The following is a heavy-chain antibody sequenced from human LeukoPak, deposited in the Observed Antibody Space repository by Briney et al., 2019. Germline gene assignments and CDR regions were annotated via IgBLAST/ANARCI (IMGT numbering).Heavy chain of an antibody. D-gene: IGHD3-3*01. CDR1: GGSISSYY. CDR2: IYTSGST. J-gene: IGHJ3*02. CDR3: AARGRNYDFWSGYYSDAFDI. V-gene: IGHV4-4*07. Sequence: PSETLSLTCTVSGGSISSYYWSWIRQPAGKGLEWIGRIYTSGSTNYNPSLKSRVTMSVDTSKNQFSLKLSSVTAADTAAYYCAARGRNYDFWSGYYSDAFDIWGQGTMVTVSS.